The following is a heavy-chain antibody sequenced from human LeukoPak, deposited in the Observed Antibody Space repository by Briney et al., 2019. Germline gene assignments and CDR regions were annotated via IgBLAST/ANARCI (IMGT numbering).Heavy chain of an antibody. CDR3: ARAPRLHDYRNHYYYYYMDV. CDR1: GGSISSYY. V-gene: IGHV4-59*01. D-gene: IGHD4-11*01. CDR2: IYYSGST. Sequence: SETLSLTCTVSGGSISSYYWSWIRQPPGKGLEWIGYIYYSGSTNYNPSLKSRVTISVDTSKNQFSLKLSSVTAADTAVYYCARAPRLHDYRNHYYYYYMDVWGKGTTVTVSS. J-gene: IGHJ6*03.